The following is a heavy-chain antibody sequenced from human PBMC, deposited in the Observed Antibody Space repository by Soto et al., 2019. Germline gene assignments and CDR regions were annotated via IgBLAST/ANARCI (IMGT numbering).Heavy chain of an antibody. CDR1: GGSINTDSW. J-gene: IGHJ4*02. CDR2: THRSRGT. V-gene: IGHV4-4*02. CDR3: ASREEARPF. Sequence: QVQLQESGPGLVSPLGTLSLTCAVSGGSINTDSWWTWVRQPPGKGLEWIGETHRSRGTNYTSSLKSRVTVSIDRSTNHFSLRLYSVTAADTAVYYCASREEARPFWGQGTLVSVSS. D-gene: IGHD6-6*01.